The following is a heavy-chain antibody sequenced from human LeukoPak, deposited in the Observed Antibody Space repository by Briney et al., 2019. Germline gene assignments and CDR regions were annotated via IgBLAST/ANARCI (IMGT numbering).Heavy chain of an antibody. CDR3: ARAPTYYYDSSGYLY. D-gene: IGHD3-22*01. CDR1: GFTFSTNS. V-gene: IGHV3-48*02. J-gene: IGHJ4*02. Sequence: PGGSLRLSCAASGFTFSTNSMNWVRQAPGKGLEWVSYITGSSSTIYYADSVKGRFTISRDNAKNSLYLQMNSLRDEDAAVYYCARAPTYYYDSSGYLYWGQGTLVTVSS. CDR2: ITGSSSTI.